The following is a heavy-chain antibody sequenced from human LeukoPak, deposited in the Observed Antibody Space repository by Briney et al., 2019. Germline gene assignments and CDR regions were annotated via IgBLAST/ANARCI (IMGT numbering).Heavy chain of an antibody. V-gene: IGHV3-23*01. Sequence: GGSLRLSCAASGFTFSSYAMSWVRQAPGKGLEWVSAISGSGGSTYYAESVKGRFTISRDNSKNTLYLQMNSLRAEDTAVYYCAKDTGIAVAGTFYYWGQGTLVTVSS. CDR3: AKDTGIAVAGTFYY. CDR2: ISGSGGST. CDR1: GFTFSSYA. J-gene: IGHJ4*02. D-gene: IGHD6-19*01.